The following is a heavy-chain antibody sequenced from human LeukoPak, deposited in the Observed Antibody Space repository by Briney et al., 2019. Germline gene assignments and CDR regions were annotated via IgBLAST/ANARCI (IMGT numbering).Heavy chain of an antibody. J-gene: IGHJ4*02. V-gene: IGHV4-34*01. CDR1: GVSFSGYY. CDR3: ARDVAAAGYFDY. D-gene: IGHD6-13*01. CDR2: INHSGST. Sequence: SETLSLTCAVYGVSFSGYYWSWIRQPPGKGLEWIGEINHSGSTNYNPSLKSRVTISVDTSKNQFSLKLSSVTAADTAVYYCARDVAAAGYFDYWGQGTLVTVSS.